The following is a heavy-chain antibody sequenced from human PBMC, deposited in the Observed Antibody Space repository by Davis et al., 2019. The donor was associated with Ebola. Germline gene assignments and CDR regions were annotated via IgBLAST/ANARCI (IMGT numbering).Heavy chain of an antibody. CDR3: ARTYADNRNGAFDY. CDR1: GVSINTGSYY. V-gene: IGHV4-39*01. CDR2: IFHTGNT. D-gene: IGHD1-14*01. J-gene: IGHJ4*02. Sequence: MPGGSLRLSCPLSGVSINTGSYYRGRIPPPPGKGLEWIGNIFHTGNTYYNPSLRCRVTISIDPSKNQFSLNLNSVTAADTAVYYCARTYADNRNGAFDYWGQGTLVTVSS.